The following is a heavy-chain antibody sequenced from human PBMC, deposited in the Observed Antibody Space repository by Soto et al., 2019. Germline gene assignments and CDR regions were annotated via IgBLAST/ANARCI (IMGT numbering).Heavy chain of an antibody. J-gene: IGHJ4*02. CDR3: ARGFCAGKGSPPDF. CDR1: GFTFSSFS. D-gene: IGHD6-13*01. CDR2: ISGSGGST. V-gene: IGHV3-23*01. Sequence: GGSLRLSCAASGFTFSSFSMSWVRQAPGKGLDWVSAISGSGGSTYSADSAKGRFTISRDNSKNTLYLQMGSLRAEDMAVYYCARGFCAGKGSPPDFWGPGSLVTVSS.